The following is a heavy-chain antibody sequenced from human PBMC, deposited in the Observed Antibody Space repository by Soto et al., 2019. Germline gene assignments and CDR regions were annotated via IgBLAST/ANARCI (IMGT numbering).Heavy chain of an antibody. CDR2: ISGSGGST. Sequence: EVQLLESGGGLVQPGGSLRLSCAASGFTFSSYAMSWVRQAPGKGLEWVSAISGSGGSTYYADSVKGRFTISRDNSKNTLYLQMNSLRAVDTAVYYCAKGQAIFGVVTLNWFDPWGQGTLVTVSS. V-gene: IGHV3-23*01. J-gene: IGHJ5*02. CDR3: AKGQAIFGVVTLNWFDP. CDR1: GFTFSSYA. D-gene: IGHD3-3*01.